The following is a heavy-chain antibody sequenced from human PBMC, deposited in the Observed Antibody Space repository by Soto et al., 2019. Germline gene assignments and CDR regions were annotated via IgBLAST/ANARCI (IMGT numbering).Heavy chain of an antibody. Sequence: SETLSLTCAVYGGSFSGHYWTWIRQPPGKGLEWIGEINHSGSTNYNPSLKSRVTISVDTSKNQFSLKLSSMTAADTAVYYCARGITMRVVLQGDPPAQCSPDSWATATLVTVSS. J-gene: IGHJ4*02. CDR2: INHSGST. CDR1: GGSFSGHY. V-gene: IGHV4-34*01. D-gene: IGHD3-22*01. CDR3: ARGITMRVVLQGDPPAQCSPDS.